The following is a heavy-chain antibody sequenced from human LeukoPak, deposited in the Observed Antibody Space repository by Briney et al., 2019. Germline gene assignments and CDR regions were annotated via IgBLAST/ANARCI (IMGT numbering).Heavy chain of an antibody. CDR2: INPNSGGT. D-gene: IGHD3-22*01. J-gene: IGHJ5*02. V-gene: IGHV1-2*06. CDR3: ARDFDSSGYYFGTGWFDP. CDR1: GYTFTGHY. Sequence: ASVKVSCKASGYTFTGHYLHWVRQAPGQGLEWMGRINPNSGGTNYAQKFQGRVAMTRDTSISTAYMELSRLRSDDTAEYYCARDFDSSGYYFGTGWFDPWGQGTLVTVSS.